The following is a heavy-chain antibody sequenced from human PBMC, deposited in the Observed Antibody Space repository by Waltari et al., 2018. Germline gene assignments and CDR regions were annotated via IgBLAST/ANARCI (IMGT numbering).Heavy chain of an antibody. D-gene: IGHD6-13*01. Sequence: QVQLQQWGAGLLKPSETLSLTCAVYGGSFSGYYSSWIRQPPGKWLKWIGEYNHSGSTNDDPSLKSRVTISVDTSKNQFSLKLSSVTAADTAVYYCARLVGSWRGNWFDPWGQGTLVTVSS. J-gene: IGHJ5*02. V-gene: IGHV4-34*01. CDR2: YNHSGST. CDR1: GGSFSGYY. CDR3: ARLVGSWRGNWFDP.